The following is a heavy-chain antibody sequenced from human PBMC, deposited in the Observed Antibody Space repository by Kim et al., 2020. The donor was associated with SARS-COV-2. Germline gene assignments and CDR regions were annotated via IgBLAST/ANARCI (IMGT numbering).Heavy chain of an antibody. J-gene: IGHJ5*02. CDR3: ARLMVGYCSGGSCYWFDP. CDR2: ISAYNGNT. Sequence: ASVKVSCKASGYTFTSYGISWVRQAPGQGLEWMGWISAYNGNTNYAQKLQGRVTMTTDTSTSTAYMELRSLRSDDTAVYYCARLMVGYCSGGSCYWFDPWGQGTLVTVSS. CDR1: GYTFTSYG. D-gene: IGHD2-15*01. V-gene: IGHV1-18*01.